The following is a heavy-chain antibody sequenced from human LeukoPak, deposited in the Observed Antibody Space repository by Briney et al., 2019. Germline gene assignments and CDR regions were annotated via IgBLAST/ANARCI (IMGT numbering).Heavy chain of an antibody. Sequence: SETLSLTCAVYGGSFSGYYWSWIRQPPGKGLEWIGEINHSGSTNYNPSLKSRVTISVDTSKNQFSLKLSSVTAADTAVYYCARGASGVVDYWGQGTTVTVSS. D-gene: IGHD2-2*01. CDR3: ARGASGVVDY. CDR1: GGSFSGYY. J-gene: IGHJ4*03. V-gene: IGHV4-34*01. CDR2: INHSGST.